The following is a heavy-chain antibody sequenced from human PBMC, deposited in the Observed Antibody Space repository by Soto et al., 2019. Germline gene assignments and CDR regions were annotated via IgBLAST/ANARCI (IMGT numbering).Heavy chain of an antibody. D-gene: IGHD6-13*01. CDR3: ARMGSSRDDYYFDY. CDR2: IYYSGST. Sequence: SETLSPTSTVSGRSISSYYWSWIRQPPGKGLEWIGYIYYSGSTNYNPSLKSRVTISVDTSKNQFSLKLSSVTAADTAVYDCARMGSSRDDYYFDYWRQATLVPSP. V-gene: IGHV4-59*01. J-gene: IGHJ4*02. CDR1: GRSISSYY.